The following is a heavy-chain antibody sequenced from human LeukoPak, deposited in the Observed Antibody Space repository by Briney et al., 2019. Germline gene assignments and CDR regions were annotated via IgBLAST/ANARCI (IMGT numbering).Heavy chain of an antibody. J-gene: IGHJ4*02. V-gene: IGHV3-7*01. CDR3: ARASSSGWYEYFGY. Sequence: GGSLRLSCAASGFTFSSYWMSWVRQAPGKGLEWVANIKQDGSEKYYVDSVKGRFTISRDNAKNSLYLQMNSLRAEDTAVYYCARASSSGWYEYFGYWGQGTLVTVSS. D-gene: IGHD6-19*01. CDR1: GFTFSSYW. CDR2: IKQDGSEK.